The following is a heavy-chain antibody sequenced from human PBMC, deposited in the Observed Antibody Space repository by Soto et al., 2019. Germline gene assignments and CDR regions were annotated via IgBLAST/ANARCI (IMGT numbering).Heavy chain of an antibody. D-gene: IGHD3-22*01. CDR3: ARQIYDSDTGPNFQYYFDS. V-gene: IGHV5-10-1*01. Sequence: GESLKISCKGSGYSFAGYWITWVRQKPGKCLGWMGRIDPSDSQTYYSPSFRGHVTISVTKSITTVFLQWSSLRASDTAMYYCARQIYDSDTGPNFQYYFDSWGQGTPVTVSS. CDR1: GYSFAGYW. J-gene: IGHJ4*02. CDR2: IDPSDSQT.